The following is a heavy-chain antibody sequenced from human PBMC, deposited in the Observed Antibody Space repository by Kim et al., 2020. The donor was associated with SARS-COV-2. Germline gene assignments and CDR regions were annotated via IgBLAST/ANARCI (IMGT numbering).Heavy chain of an antibody. J-gene: IGHJ4*02. CDR1: GGSISSGGYY. CDR3: ARTASSGYYYYFDY. D-gene: IGHD3-22*01. CDR2: IYYSGST. Sequence: SETLSLTCTVSGGSISSGGYYWSWIRQHPGKGLEWIGYIYYSGSTYYNPSLKSRVTISVDTSKNQFSLKLSSVTAADTAVYYCARTASSGYYYYFDYWGQGTLVTVSS. V-gene: IGHV4-31*03.